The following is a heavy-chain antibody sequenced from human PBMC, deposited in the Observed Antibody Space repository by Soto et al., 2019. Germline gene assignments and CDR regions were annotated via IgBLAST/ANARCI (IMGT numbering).Heavy chain of an antibody. CDR1: GFTFSSYG. CDR3: ARDQWGDYRYYYYYYGMDV. D-gene: IGHD4-17*01. Sequence: QVQLVESGGGVVQPGRSLRLSCAASGFTFSSYGMHWVRQAPGKGLEWVAVIWYDGSNKYYEDSVKGRFTISRDNSKNTLYLQMNSLRAEDTAVYYCARDQWGDYRYYYYYYGMDVWGQGTTVTVSS. CDR2: IWYDGSNK. J-gene: IGHJ6*02. V-gene: IGHV3-33*01.